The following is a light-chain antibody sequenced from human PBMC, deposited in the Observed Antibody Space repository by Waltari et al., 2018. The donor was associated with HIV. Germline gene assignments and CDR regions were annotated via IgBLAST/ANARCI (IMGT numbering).Light chain of an antibody. Sequence: IQMTQSPSSVSASVGDTVTITCRASQGLSSWLAWYQQKPGKAPNLLIYTASSLNRGVPSRFSGSGSVTHFNLTISRLQPEDFATYYCQQAKSFPLTFGGGTRVEIK. CDR2: TAS. CDR3: QQAKSFPLT. J-gene: IGKJ4*01. V-gene: IGKV1-12*01. CDR1: QGLSSW.